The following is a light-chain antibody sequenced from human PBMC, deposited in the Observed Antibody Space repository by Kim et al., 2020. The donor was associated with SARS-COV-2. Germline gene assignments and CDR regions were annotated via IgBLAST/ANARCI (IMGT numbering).Light chain of an antibody. J-gene: IGKJ5*01. CDR1: QSVSSY. CDR3: QQRSNWSRTT. V-gene: IGKV3-11*01. CDR2: DAS. Sequence: EIVLTQSPATLPLSPGERATLSCRASQSVSSYLAWYQQQPGQALRLLIFDASNRATGIPARFSGSGSGTDFTLTISSLEPEDFEVYYCQQRSNWSRTTFGQGTRLEIK.